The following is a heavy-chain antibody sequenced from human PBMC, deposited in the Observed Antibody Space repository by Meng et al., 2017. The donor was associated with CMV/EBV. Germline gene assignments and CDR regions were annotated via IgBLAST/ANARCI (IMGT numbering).Heavy chain of an antibody. D-gene: IGHD6-13*01. CDR2: ITPIFGVA. V-gene: IGHV1-69*13. J-gene: IGHJ5*02. CDR1: GVTFSSCT. CDR3: ARHQGQLVEGDWFDP. Sequence: SVKVSCKASGVTFSSCTLSWVRQAPGQGLEWMGGITPIFGVAQYAQNFQGRVTITADEYTNTAYMELSSLRSEDTAVYYCARHQGQLVEGDWFDPWGQGTLVTVSS.